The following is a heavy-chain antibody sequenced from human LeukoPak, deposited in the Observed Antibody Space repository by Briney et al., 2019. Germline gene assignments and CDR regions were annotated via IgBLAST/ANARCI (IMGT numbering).Heavy chain of an antibody. Sequence: GGSLRLSCAASGFTFSSYGMHWVRQAPGKGLEWVAVISYDGSNKYYADSVKGRFTISRDNSKNTLYLQMNSLRAEDTAVYYCAKDVGYCSSTSCPPGWYYYYYMDVWGKGTTVTVSS. J-gene: IGHJ6*03. CDR2: ISYDGSNK. D-gene: IGHD2-2*01. CDR3: AKDVGYCSSTSCPPGWYYYYYMDV. V-gene: IGHV3-30*18. CDR1: GFTFSSYG.